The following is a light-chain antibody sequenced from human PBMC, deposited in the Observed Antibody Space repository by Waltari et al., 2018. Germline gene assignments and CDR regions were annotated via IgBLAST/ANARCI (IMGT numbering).Light chain of an antibody. J-gene: IGLJ1*01. CDR1: SRYVCGFNS. Sequence: HSALTQPPSAPGSPGQSVTISCPGPSRYVCGFNSFSWYQQYPGKAPKRMLYDVSTRPSGVPDRFSGSKSDNTASLTVSGLQAEDEADYYCSSYAGVNSHVFGTGTKVTVL. CDR3: SSYAGVNSHV. CDR2: DVS. V-gene: IGLV2-8*01.